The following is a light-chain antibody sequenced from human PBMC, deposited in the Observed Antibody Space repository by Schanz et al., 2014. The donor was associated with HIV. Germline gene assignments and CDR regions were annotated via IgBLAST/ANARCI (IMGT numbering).Light chain of an antibody. Sequence: DIQMTQYPSTLSASVGDRVTITCRASQGIGNSLAWYQQKPGMAPNLLIYAASALQAGVPDRFSGSGSGTNFTLKISRVEPEDVGVYYCMQGTHRPPWTFGQGTKVEIK. CDR1: QGIGNS. V-gene: IGKV1-9*01. J-gene: IGKJ1*01. CDR3: MQGTHRPPWT. CDR2: AAS.